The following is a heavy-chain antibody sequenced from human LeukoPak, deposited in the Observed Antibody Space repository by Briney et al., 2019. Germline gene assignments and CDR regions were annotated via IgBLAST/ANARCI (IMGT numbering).Heavy chain of an antibody. Sequence: ASVKVSCKASGYTFTSYDINWVRQATGQGLEWMGWMNPNSGNTGYAQKFQGRVTMTRNTSIRTAYMELSSLRSEDTAVYYCARDMTATYYYYMDVWGKGTTVTVSS. CDR2: MNPNSGNT. V-gene: IGHV1-8*01. CDR3: ARDMTATYYYYMDV. D-gene: IGHD3-16*01. CDR1: GYTFTSYD. J-gene: IGHJ6*03.